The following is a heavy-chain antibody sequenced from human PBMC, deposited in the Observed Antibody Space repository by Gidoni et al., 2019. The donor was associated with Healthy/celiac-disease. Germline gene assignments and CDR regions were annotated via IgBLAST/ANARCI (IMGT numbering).Heavy chain of an antibody. D-gene: IGHD6-13*01. CDR2: INHSGST. V-gene: IGHV4-34*01. CDR1: GASFSGYY. J-gene: IGHJ4*02. CDR3: ARGRGDSSRVFDY. Sequence: QVQLQQCGAGLLKPSETLSLTCAISGASFSGYYWSWIRQPPGKGLEWIGEINHSGSTNYNPSLKSRFTISVDTSKNQFSLKLSSVTAADTAVYYCARGRGDSSRVFDYWGQGTLVTVSS.